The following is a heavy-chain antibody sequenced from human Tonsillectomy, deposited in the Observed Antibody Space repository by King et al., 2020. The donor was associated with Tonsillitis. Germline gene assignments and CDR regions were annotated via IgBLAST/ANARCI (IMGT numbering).Heavy chain of an antibody. V-gene: IGHV3-7*03. CDR1: GFTFNMYW. J-gene: IGHJ6*03. CDR3: ARYYYYYYYMDV. CDR2: IKQDGSEK. Sequence: VQLVESGGGLVHPGGSLRLSCAASGFTFNMYWMNWVRQPPGKGPEWVASIKQDGSEKNYVDSVKGRFTISRDNAKNSLYLQMNSLRAEDTAVYYCARYYYYYYYMDVWGKGTTVTVSS.